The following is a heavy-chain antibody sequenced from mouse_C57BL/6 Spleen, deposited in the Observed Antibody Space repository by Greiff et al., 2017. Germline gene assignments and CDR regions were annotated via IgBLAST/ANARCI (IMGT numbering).Heavy chain of an antibody. J-gene: IGHJ4*01. Sequence: VKLQESGAELVKPGASVKISCKASGYAFSSYWMNWVKQRPGKGLEWIGQIYPGDGDTNYNGKFKGKATLTADKSSSTAYMQLSSLTSEDSAVYFCARWLLQEAYAMDYWGQGTSVTVSS. CDR1: GYAFSSYW. CDR3: ARWLLQEAYAMDY. CDR2: IYPGDGDT. D-gene: IGHD2-3*01. V-gene: IGHV1-80*01.